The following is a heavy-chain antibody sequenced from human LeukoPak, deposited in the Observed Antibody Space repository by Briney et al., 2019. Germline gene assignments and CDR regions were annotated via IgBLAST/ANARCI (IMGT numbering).Heavy chain of an antibody. V-gene: IGHV4-39*01. D-gene: IGHD6-13*01. J-gene: IGHJ4*02. CDR3: ARGEIAAAGTTVAEGYFDY. CDR2: IYYSGST. CDR1: SGSISNSSYY. Sequence: SETLSLTCTVSSGSISNSSYYWGWIRQPPGKGLEWIGSIYYSGSTYYNPSLKSRVTISVDTSKNQFSLKLSSVTAADTAVYYCARGEIAAAGTTVAEGYFDYWGQGTLVTVSS.